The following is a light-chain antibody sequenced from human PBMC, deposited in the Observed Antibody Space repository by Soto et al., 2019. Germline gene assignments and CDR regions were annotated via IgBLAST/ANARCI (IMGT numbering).Light chain of an antibody. CDR2: GTS. J-gene: IGKJ3*01. CDR3: QQYGSSYT. V-gene: IGKV3-20*01. Sequence: EIVLTQSPGTLSLSPGERATLSCRASQSVRNNYLAWYQQQPGQAPRLLIYGTSTRDTGSPSRFSGSGSATDFALTIGRLEPEDLAVYYCQQYGSSYTFGPGTKVEIK. CDR1: QSVRNNY.